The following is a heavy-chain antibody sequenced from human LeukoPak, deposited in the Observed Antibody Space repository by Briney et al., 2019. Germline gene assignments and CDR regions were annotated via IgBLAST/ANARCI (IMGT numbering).Heavy chain of an antibody. CDR1: GYTLTELS. Sequence: GASVKVSCKVSGYTLTELSMHWVRQAPGKGLEWMGGFDPEDGETIYAQKFQGGVTMTEDTSTDTAYMELSSLRSEDTAVYYCAKDGYSITMVRGVIITGYFDYWGQGTLVTVSS. CDR3: AKDGYSITMVRGVIITGYFDY. D-gene: IGHD3-10*01. CDR2: FDPEDGET. J-gene: IGHJ4*02. V-gene: IGHV1-24*01.